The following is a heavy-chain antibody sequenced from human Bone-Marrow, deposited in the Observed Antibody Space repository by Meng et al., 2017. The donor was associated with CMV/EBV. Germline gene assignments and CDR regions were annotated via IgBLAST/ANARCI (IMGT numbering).Heavy chain of an antibody. V-gene: IGHV3-15*01. J-gene: IGHJ4*02. D-gene: IGHD3-10*01. CDR2: IKTKTDGGTT. Sequence: FSNAWMSWVRQAPGKGLEWVGRIKTKTDGGTTDYAAHVKGRFTISRDDSKNTLYLQMNSLKTEDTGVYYCTTLGQDYFGSGSYYSDYWGQGTLVTVSS. CDR1: FSNAW. CDR3: TTLGQDYFGSGSYYSDY.